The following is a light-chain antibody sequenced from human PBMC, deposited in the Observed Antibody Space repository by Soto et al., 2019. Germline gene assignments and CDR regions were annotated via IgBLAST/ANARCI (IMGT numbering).Light chain of an antibody. V-gene: IGKV1-12*01. CDR1: QGIISW. CDR3: QQSYSTPRT. Sequence: DIQMTQSPSSVSASVGDRVTITCRASQGIISWLAWYQQKPGKVPKLLIYAASSLQSGVPSRFSGSGSGTDFTLTISSLQPEDFATYYCQQSYSTPRTFGQWTKVDI. CDR2: AAS. J-gene: IGKJ1*01.